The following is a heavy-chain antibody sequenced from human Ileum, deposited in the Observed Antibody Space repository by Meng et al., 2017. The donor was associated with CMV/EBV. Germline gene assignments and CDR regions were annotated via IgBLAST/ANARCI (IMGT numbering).Heavy chain of an antibody. J-gene: IGHJ5*02. CDR1: GGSFSGYY. D-gene: IGHD3-22*01. CDR2: INHSGST. V-gene: IGHV4-34*01. Sequence: SETLSLTCAVYGGSFSGYYWSWIRQPPGKGLEWIGEINHSGSTNYNPSLKSRVTISVDTSKNQFSLKLSSVTAADTAVYYGARGEYDSDHWGQGTLVTVSS. CDR3: ARGEYDSDH.